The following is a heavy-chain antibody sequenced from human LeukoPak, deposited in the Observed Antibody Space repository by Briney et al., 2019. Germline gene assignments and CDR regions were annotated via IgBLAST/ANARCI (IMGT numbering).Heavy chain of an antibody. V-gene: IGHV5-51*01. CDR1: GYSFTNYW. J-gene: IGHJ4*02. CDR3: ARGTELTYFDY. Sequence: GESLKISCKGSGYSFTNYWIGWVRQMPGKGLEWTGIIYPGDSDTRYSPSFQGQVTIAADKSISTAYLQWSSLKASDSAIYYCARGTELTYFDYWAQGTLVTVSS. CDR2: IYPGDSDT. D-gene: IGHD1-1*01.